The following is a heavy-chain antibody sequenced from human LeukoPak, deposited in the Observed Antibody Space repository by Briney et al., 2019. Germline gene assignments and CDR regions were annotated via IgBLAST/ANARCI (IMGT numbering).Heavy chain of an antibody. J-gene: IGHJ4*02. CDR2: IYYSGST. CDR1: GGSISSSSYY. CDR3: ARFGGIVATITGY. Sequence: SETLSLTCTVSGGSISSSSYYWGWIRQPPGKGLEWIGSIYYSGSTYYNLSLKSRVTISVDTSKNQFSLKLSSVTATDTAVYYCARFGGIVATITGYWGQGTLVTVSS. D-gene: IGHD5-12*01. V-gene: IGHV4-39*01.